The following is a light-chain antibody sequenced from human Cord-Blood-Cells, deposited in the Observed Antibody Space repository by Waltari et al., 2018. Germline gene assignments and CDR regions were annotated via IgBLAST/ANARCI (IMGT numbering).Light chain of an antibody. CDR2: NDD. Sequence: QSVLTQPPSVSEAPRQRVTISCSGSSYNIGNNAVNWYQQHPGKAPKLLIYNDDLRPSGVSERFSGSTSVYSASRAVGGLQSEDEADYYCAAWDDSLNGYVFGTGTKVTVL. CDR1: SYNIGNNA. V-gene: IGLV1-36*01. CDR3: AAWDDSLNGYV. J-gene: IGLJ1*01.